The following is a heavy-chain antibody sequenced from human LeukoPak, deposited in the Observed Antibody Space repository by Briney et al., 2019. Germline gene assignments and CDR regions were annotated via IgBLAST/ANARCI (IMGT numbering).Heavy chain of an antibody. CDR3: ARDRDAFDI. CDR1: GFSFSDYH. J-gene: IGHJ3*02. Sequence: PGGSLRLSCAASGFSFSDYHISWIRQAPGKGLEWISYIVSSSTYTKYADSVKGRFTISRDNAKNLVYLQMNSLRAEDTAVYYCARDRDAFDIWGQGTMVTVSS. CDR2: IVSSSTYT. V-gene: IGHV3-11*06.